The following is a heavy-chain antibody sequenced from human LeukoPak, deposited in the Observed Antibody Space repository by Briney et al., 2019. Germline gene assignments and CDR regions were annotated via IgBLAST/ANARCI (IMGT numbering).Heavy chain of an antibody. Sequence: ASVKVSCKASGYTFTGYYMHWVRQAPGQGLEWMGWINPNSGGTNYAQKFQGRVTMTRDTSISTAYMELSRLRSDDTAVYYCARVPQTTMIVVVIPPMDYFDYWGQGTLVTVSS. CDR2: INPNSGGT. J-gene: IGHJ4*02. CDR1: GYTFTGYY. V-gene: IGHV1-2*02. CDR3: ARVPQTTMIVVVIPPMDYFDY. D-gene: IGHD3-22*01.